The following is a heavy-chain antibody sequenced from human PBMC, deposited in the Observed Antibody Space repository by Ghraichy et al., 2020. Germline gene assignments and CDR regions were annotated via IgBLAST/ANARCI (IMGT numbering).Heavy chain of an antibody. V-gene: IGHV3-43*02. CDR2: ITGDGGRI. Sequence: GESLNISCAASGFTFHDYAMHWVRQAPGKGLEWVSLITGDGGRIYYADSVKGRFTISRDNSKNSLYLQMNSLRIEDTALYFCAKDWATVVGPGWGQGTLVTVSS. J-gene: IGHJ4*02. D-gene: IGHD4-23*01. CDR1: GFTFHDYA. CDR3: AKDWATVVGPG.